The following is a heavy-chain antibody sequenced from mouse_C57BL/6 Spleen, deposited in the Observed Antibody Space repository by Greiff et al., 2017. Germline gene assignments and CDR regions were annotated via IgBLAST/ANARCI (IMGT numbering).Heavy chain of an antibody. CDR3: ARRWDGSTSWFSD. CDR1: GYTFTSYW. D-gene: IGHD1-1*01. V-gene: IGHV1-50*01. Sequence: QVQLQQPGAELVKPGASVKLSCKASGYTFTSYWMQWVKQRPGQGLEWIGEIDPSDSNTNYNQKFKGKATLTVDTSSSTAYMQLSSLASVYSAVYYCARRWDGSTSWFSDWGQGTLVTGSA. CDR2: IDPSDSNT. J-gene: IGHJ3*01.